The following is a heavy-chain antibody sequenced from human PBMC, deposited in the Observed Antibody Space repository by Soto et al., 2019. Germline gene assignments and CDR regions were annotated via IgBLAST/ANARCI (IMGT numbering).Heavy chain of an antibody. Sequence: EVQLLESGGGLVQPGGSLRLSCVAPGFTFSTYAMSWVRQAPGKGLEWVSIIGSSGGVTVYADSVKGRFTISRDNSKKTMYLQMNSLTAEDTAVYYCAKHFVNGEIDYWGQGSLVTVSS. CDR2: IGSSGGVT. J-gene: IGHJ4*02. D-gene: IGHD3-10*01. CDR1: GFTFSTYA. CDR3: AKHFVNGEIDY. V-gene: IGHV3-23*01.